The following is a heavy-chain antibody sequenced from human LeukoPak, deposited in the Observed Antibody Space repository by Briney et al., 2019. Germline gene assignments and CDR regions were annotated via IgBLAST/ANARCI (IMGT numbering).Heavy chain of an antibody. J-gene: IGHJ4*02. CDR3: ARRYFDY. CDR1: GFTFSIYT. CDR2: ITSSSSSM. V-gene: IGHV3-21*01. Sequence: PGGSLRLSCVASGFTFSIYTMSWVRQAPGKGLEWVSSITSSSSSMYSADSVKGRLTISRDNAKNSLYLQMNSLRAEDTAVYYCARRYFDYWGQGTLVTVSS.